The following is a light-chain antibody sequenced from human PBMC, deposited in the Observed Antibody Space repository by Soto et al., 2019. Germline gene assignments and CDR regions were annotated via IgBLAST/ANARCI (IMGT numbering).Light chain of an antibody. Sequence: EILLTQSPATLSVSPGERATLSCRASQSVSDNLAWYQQKPGQAPRHLIYGASTRATGIPARFSGSGSGTEFTLTISSLQSEDFAVYYCQQYNNWPPLTFGEGTKVEIK. CDR3: QQYNNWPPLT. CDR2: GAS. CDR1: QSVSDN. J-gene: IGKJ4*01. V-gene: IGKV3-15*01.